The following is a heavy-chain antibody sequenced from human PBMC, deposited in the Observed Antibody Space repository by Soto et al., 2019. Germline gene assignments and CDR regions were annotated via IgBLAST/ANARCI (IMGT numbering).Heavy chain of an antibody. Sequence: LRLSCAASGFSFDDYAMHWVRQAPGKGLEWVSGISWNSGSIGYADSVKGRFTISRDNAKNSLYLQMNSLRAEDTALYYCAKDHEYSLGRRLDYWGQGTLVTVS. CDR2: ISWNSGSI. CDR3: AKDHEYSLGRRLDY. J-gene: IGHJ4*02. CDR1: GFSFDDYA. D-gene: IGHD4-4*01. V-gene: IGHV3-9*01.